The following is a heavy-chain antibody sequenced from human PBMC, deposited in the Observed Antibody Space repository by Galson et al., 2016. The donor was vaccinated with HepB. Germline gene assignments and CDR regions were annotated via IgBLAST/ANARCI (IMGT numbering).Heavy chain of an antibody. Sequence: SLRLSCAVSGFTFTSYAMTWVRQAPGKGLEWVSSISGSGSSTFYPDSVRGRFTISRDNSKNTLYLQMNSLRAEDTALYYCEKASGYSNSWYYFAYWGQGTLVTVSS. J-gene: IGHJ4*02. D-gene: IGHD6-13*01. V-gene: IGHV3-23*01. CDR1: GFTFTSYA. CDR3: EKASGYSNSWYYFAY. CDR2: ISGSGSST.